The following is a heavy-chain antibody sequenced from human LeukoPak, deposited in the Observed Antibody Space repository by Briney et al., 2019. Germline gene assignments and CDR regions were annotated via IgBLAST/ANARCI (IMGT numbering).Heavy chain of an antibody. D-gene: IGHD5-24*01. V-gene: IGHV3-33*01. J-gene: IGHJ5*02. CDR3: ARVKVEMATIGWLDP. CDR1: GFTFSNYG. Sequence: PGVSLRLSCAASGFTFSNYGMHWVRQAPGKGLEWVAVIGYDGTNKYYADSVRGRFTISRDNSKNTLFLQMNSLRADDTAVYYCARVKVEMATIGWLDPWGQGTLVTASS. CDR2: IGYDGTNK.